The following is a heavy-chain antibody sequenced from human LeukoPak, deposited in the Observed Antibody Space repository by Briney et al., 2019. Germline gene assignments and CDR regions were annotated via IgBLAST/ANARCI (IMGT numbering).Heavy chain of an antibody. D-gene: IGHD3-10*01. CDR2: ISSTGGTT. CDR3: ARGTSGGFPPRGSHH. Sequence: GGSLRLSCAASGFRFSDYYMNWIRQAPGEGLKWVSYISSTGGTTFYADSVKGRFTISRDNAKNSLYLQMNSLRAEDTAVYYCARGTSGGFPPRGSHHGAQGTLVTVSS. J-gene: IGHJ1*01. CDR1: GFRFSDYY. V-gene: IGHV3-11*04.